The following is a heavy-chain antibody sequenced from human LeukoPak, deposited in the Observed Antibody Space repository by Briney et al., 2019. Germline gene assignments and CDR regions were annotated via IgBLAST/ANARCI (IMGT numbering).Heavy chain of an antibody. CDR3: AREKAKIFGVVRYYGMDF. V-gene: IGHV1-69*04. Sequence: SVKVSCTASGGTFSSYAISWVRQAPGQGLEWMRRIIPILGIANYAQKFQGRVTITADKSTSTAYMELSSLRSEDTAVYYCAREKAKIFGVVRYYGMDFWGQGTTVTVSS. D-gene: IGHD3-3*01. J-gene: IGHJ6*02. CDR2: IIPILGIA. CDR1: GGTFSSYA.